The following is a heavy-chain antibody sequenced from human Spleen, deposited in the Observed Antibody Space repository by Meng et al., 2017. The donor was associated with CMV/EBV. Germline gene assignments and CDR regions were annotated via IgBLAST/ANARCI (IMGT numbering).Heavy chain of an antibody. J-gene: IGHJ4*02. CDR1: GFTFSNYA. CDR2: ISGSGGST. CDR3: AKYLEQQPVFLSRSSFDY. Sequence: GGSLRLSCAASGFTFSNYAMTWVRQAPGKGLEWVSAISGSGGSTYYADSVKGRFTLSRDNSKNTLFLQMNTLRAEDTAVYYCAKYLEQQPVFLSRSSFDYWGQGTLVTVSS. V-gene: IGHV3-23*01. D-gene: IGHD6-13*01.